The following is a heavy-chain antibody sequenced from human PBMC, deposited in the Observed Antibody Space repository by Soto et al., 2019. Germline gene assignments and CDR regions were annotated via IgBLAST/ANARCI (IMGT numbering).Heavy chain of an antibody. D-gene: IGHD3-22*01. V-gene: IGHV3-33*01. Sequence: QVQLVESGGGVVQPGRSLRLSCAASGFTFSSYGMHWVRQAPGKGLEWVAVIWNDGSNQYYADSVKGRVTISRDNSKNTLYLQMNSLRVEDTAVYYCARDSPYSSAPDRCDPCGQGTLVTVSS. CDR3: ARDSPYSSAPDRCDP. J-gene: IGHJ5*02. CDR1: GFTFSSYG. CDR2: IWNDGSNQ.